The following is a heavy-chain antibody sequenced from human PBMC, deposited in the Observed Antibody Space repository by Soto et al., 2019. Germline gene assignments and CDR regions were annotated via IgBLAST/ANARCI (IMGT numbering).Heavy chain of an antibody. CDR3: ARAGCDGGSCYTLVGLRYGMDV. V-gene: IGHV3-30-3*01. D-gene: IGHD2-15*01. Sequence: QVQLVESGGGVVQPGRSLRLSCAASGFTFSSYAMHWVRQAPGKGLEWVAVISYDGSNKYYADSVKGRFTISRDNSKNTLNLQMSRLRAEDTAVYYCARAGCDGGSCYTLVGLRYGMDVWGQGTTVTVSS. J-gene: IGHJ6*02. CDR2: ISYDGSNK. CDR1: GFTFSSYA.